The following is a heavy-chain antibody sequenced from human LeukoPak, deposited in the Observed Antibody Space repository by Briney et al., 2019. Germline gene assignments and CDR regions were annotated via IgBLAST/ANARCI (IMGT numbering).Heavy chain of an antibody. CDR2: ISYDGSNK. CDR3: ARGSWRFDYGDSGFDP. D-gene: IGHD4-17*01. CDR1: GFTFSSYA. V-gene: IGHV3-30*04. J-gene: IGHJ5*02. Sequence: QPGGSLRLSCAASGFTFSSYAIHWVRQAPAKGLERVAVISYDGSNKYYADSVKGRFTISRDKSKNTLYLQMNSLRAEDTAVYYCARGSWRFDYGDSGFDPWGQGTLVTVSS.